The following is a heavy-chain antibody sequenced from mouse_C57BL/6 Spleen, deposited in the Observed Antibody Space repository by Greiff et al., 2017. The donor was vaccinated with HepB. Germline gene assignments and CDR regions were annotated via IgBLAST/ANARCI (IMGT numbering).Heavy chain of an antibody. V-gene: IGHV5-6*01. D-gene: IGHD1-1*01. CDR1: GFTFSSYG. Sequence: EVQGVESGGDLVKPGGSLKLSCAASGFTFSSYGMSWVRQTPDKRLEWVATISSGGSYTYYPDSVKGRFTISRDKAKNTLYLQMSSLKSEDTAMSYWARQDDYYGYYFDYWGQGTTLTVSS. CDR3: ARQDDYYGYYFDY. J-gene: IGHJ2*01. CDR2: ISSGGSYT.